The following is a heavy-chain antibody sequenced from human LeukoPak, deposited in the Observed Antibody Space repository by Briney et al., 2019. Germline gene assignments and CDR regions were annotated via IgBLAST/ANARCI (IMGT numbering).Heavy chain of an antibody. J-gene: IGHJ4*02. V-gene: IGHV1-24*01. CDR3: VKLSEAQLGRRQYYFDY. CDR2: FDPEVGET. CDR1: GYTLTELS. D-gene: IGHD3-16*01. Sequence: ASVKVSCKVSGYTLTELSMHWVRQAPGKGLEWMGGFDPEVGETIYAQKFRGRVTMTEDTSPDTAYMELSSLRSEDRAVYYCVKLSEAQLGRRQYYFDYWGQGTLVTVSS.